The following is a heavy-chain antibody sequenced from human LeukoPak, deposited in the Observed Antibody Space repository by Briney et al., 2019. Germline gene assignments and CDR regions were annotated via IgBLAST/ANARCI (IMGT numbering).Heavy chain of an antibody. CDR2: MNPNSGNT. D-gene: IGHD3-3*01. CDR3: ARGDRRFSN. CDR1: GYTFTSYD. Sequence: GESLKISCKGSGYTFTSYDINWVRQATGQGLEWMGWMNPNSGNTGYAQKFQGRVTITRNTSISTAYMELSSLRSEDTAVYYCARGDRRFSNWGQGTLVTVSS. V-gene: IGHV1-8*03. J-gene: IGHJ4*02.